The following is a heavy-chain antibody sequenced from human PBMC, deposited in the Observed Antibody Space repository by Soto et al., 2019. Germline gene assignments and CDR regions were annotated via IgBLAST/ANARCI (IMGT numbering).Heavy chain of an antibody. Sequence: SETLSLTCTVSGGSISSSSYYWGWIRQPPGKGLEWIGSIYYSGSTYYNPSLKSRVTISVDTSKNQFSLKLSSVTAADTAVYYCARASPGYCISTSCFVFDYWGQGTLVT. CDR1: GGSISSSSYY. J-gene: IGHJ4*02. V-gene: IGHV4-39*01. CDR2: IYYSGST. D-gene: IGHD2-2*01. CDR3: ARASPGYCISTSCFVFDY.